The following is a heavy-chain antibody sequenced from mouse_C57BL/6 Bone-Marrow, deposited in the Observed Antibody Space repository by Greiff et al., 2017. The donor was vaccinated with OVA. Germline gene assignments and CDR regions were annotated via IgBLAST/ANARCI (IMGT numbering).Heavy chain of an antibody. CDR2: ISSGSSTI. CDR3: ARRASTWDPLFAY. Sequence: DVMLVESGGGLVKPGGSLKLSCAASGFTFSDYGMHWVRQAPEKGLEWVAYISSGSSTIYYADTVKGRFTISRDNAKNTLFLQMTSLRSEDTAMYYCARRASTWDPLFAYWGQGTLVTVSA. CDR1: GFTFSDYG. D-gene: IGHD4-1*01. J-gene: IGHJ3*01. V-gene: IGHV5-17*01.